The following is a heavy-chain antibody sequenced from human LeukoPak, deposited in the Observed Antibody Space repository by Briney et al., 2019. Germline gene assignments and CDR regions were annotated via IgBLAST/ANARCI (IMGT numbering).Heavy chain of an antibody. CDR1: GFTSTSSA. Sequence: SVKVSCKASGFTSTSSAVQWVRQARGQRLEWIGWIVVGSGNTNYAQKFQERVTITRDMSTSTAYMELSSLRSEDTAVYYCARDPPQTFSDSSNGWFDPWGQGTLVTVSS. J-gene: IGHJ5*02. CDR2: IVVGSGNT. D-gene: IGHD2-8*01. CDR3: ARDPPQTFSDSSNGWFDP. V-gene: IGHV1-58*01.